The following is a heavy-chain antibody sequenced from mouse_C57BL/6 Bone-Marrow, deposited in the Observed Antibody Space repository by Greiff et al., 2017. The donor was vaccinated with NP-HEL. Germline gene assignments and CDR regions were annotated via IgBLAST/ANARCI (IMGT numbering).Heavy chain of an antibody. V-gene: IGHV1-76*01. CDR2: IYPGSGNT. D-gene: IGHD4-1*01. CDR1: GYTFTDYY. Sequence: VQGVESGAELVRPGASVKLSCKASGYTFTDYYINWVKQRPGQGLEWIARIYPGSGNTYYNEKFKGKATLTEEKSSSTAYMQLSSLTSEDSAVYFCARGGNWDWFAYWGQGTLVTVSA. CDR3: ARGGNWDWFAY. J-gene: IGHJ3*01.